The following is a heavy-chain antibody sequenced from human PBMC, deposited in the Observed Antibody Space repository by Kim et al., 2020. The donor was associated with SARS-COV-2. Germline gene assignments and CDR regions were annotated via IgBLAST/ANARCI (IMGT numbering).Heavy chain of an antibody. J-gene: IGHJ5*02. D-gene: IGHD3-16*02. V-gene: IGHV3-23*01. CDR2: ISGSGGST. CDR3: AKAPGLSNWFDP. Sequence: GGSLRLSCAASGFTFSSYAMSRVRQAPGKGLEWVSAISGSGGSTYYADSVKGRFTISRENSKNTLYLQMNSLRAEDTAVYYCAKAPGLSNWFDPWGQGTLVTVSS. CDR1: GFTFSSYA.